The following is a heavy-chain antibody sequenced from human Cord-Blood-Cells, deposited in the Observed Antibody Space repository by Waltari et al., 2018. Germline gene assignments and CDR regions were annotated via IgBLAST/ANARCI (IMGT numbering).Heavy chain of an antibody. D-gene: IGHD6-13*01. CDR2: IYYSGST. CDR3: ARGSIEYSSSWYYYYMDV. Sequence: QVQLQESGPGLVKPSETLSLTCTVSGGSISSYYWSWIRQPPGKGLEWIGYIYYSGSTNYNPSLKSRVTISVDTSKNQFSLKLSSVTAADTAVYYCARGSIEYSSSWYYYYMDVWGKGTTVTVSS. V-gene: IGHV4-59*01. CDR1: GGSISSYY. J-gene: IGHJ6*03.